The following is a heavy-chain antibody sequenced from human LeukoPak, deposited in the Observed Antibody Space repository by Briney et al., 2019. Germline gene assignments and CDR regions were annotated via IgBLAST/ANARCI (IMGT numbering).Heavy chain of an antibody. D-gene: IGHD3-9*01. V-gene: IGHV4-59*08. CDR1: GGPISSCY. J-gene: IGHJ3*02. CDR2: ISYSGST. Sequence: PSETLSLTCTVSGGPISSCYWSWIRQPPGKGLEWIGYISYSGSTNYNPSLKSRVTISIDTSKNQFSLKLRSVTAADTAIYYCARQGYDILTGYIDAFDIWGQGTMVTVSS. CDR3: ARQGYDILTGYIDAFDI.